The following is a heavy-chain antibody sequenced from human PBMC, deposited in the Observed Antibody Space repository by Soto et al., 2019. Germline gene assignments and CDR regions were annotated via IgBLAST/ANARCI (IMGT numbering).Heavy chain of an antibody. D-gene: IGHD2-21*02. CDR2: ISSSGSTI. CDR3: ARDKGSGIVVVTATHPYYYGMDV. CDR1: GFTFSSYE. Sequence: PGGSLRLSCAASGFTFSSYEMNWVRQAPGKGLEWVSYISSSGSTIYYADSVKGRFTISRDNAKNSLYLQMNSLRAEDTAVYYCARDKGSGIVVVTATHPYYYGMDVWGQGTTVTVSS. V-gene: IGHV3-48*03. J-gene: IGHJ6*02.